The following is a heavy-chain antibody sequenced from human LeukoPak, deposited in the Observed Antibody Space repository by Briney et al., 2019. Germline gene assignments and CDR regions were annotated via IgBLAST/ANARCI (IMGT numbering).Heavy chain of an antibody. J-gene: IGHJ2*01. CDR2: INGDGTRT. V-gene: IGHV3-74*01. Sequence: GGSLRLSCAASGFTFGSYWMHWVRQAPGKGLVWVSRINGDGTRTNYAGSVKGRFAISRDNAENTVNLQIYSLKAEDTAVYYCARGVPGGWYFDLWGRATLVTVSS. D-gene: IGHD3-16*01. CDR3: ARGVPGGWYFDL. CDR1: GFTFGSYW.